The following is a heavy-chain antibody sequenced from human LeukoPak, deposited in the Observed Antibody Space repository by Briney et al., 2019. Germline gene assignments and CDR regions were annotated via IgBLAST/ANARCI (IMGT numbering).Heavy chain of an antibody. J-gene: IGHJ4*02. Sequence: SVKVSCKTSGGSFNTYPINWVRQAPGQGLEWMGGIIPIFGRANYARNFQGRVTITADESSSTAYMELSSLRSEDTAMYFCARGSLVGVAISALDYWGQGTLVTVSS. V-gene: IGHV1-69*13. D-gene: IGHD3-3*01. CDR3: ARGSLVGVAISALDY. CDR2: IIPIFGRA. CDR1: GGSFNTYP.